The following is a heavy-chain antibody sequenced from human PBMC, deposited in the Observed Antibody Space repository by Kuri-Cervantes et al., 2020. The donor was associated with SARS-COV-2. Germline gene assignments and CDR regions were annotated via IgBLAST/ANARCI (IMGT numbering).Heavy chain of an antibody. CDR1: GGTFSSYA. CDR2: IIPIFGTA. Sequence: SVKVSCKASGGTFSSYAISWVRQAPGQGLEWMGGIIPIFGTANYAQKFQGRVTITADESTSTAYMELSSLRSEDTAVYCCARGDGYNNYYYYYMDVWGKGTTVTVSS. CDR3: ARGDGYNNYYYYYMDV. V-gene: IGHV1-69*13. D-gene: IGHD5-24*01. J-gene: IGHJ6*03.